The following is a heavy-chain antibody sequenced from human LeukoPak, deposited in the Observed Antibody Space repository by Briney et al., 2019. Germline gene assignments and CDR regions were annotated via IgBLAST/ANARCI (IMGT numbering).Heavy chain of an antibody. CDR2: IYYSGST. J-gene: IGHJ6*02. Sequence: SETLSLTCTVSGGSISSYYWSWIRQPPGNGLEWIGYIYYSGSTNYNPSLKSRVTISVDTSKNQFSLKLSSVTAADTAVYYCARDSGMYYYDSSGYYSSYYYYGMDVWGQGTTVTVSS. CDR1: GGSISSYY. CDR3: ARDSGMYYYDSSGYYSSYYYYGMDV. D-gene: IGHD3-22*01. V-gene: IGHV4-59*01.